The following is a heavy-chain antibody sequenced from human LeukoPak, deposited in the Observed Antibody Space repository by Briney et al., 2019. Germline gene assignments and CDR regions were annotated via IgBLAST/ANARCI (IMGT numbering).Heavy chain of an antibody. CDR1: GYTFTGYY. Sequence: GASVRVSCKASGYTFTGYYMHWVRQAPGQGLEWMGWISPYNGNTSYTQKVQGRVTMTTDTPTTTAYMELRSLRSDDTAVYYCARDTTWGRYAFDIWGQGTLVTVSS. CDR3: ARDTTWGRYAFDI. V-gene: IGHV1-18*04. CDR2: ISPYNGNT. J-gene: IGHJ3*02. D-gene: IGHD7-27*01.